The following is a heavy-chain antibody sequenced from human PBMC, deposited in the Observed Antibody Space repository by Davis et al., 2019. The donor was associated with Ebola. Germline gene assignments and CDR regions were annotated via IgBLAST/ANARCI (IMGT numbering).Heavy chain of an antibody. Sequence: GESLKISCAASGFAFDSYSMNWVRQAPGKGPEWVSGLWSGGLNTFYADSVKGRFTISRDNSKNTLYLQMNSLRAEDTAVYYCARSASSSWYGGGFDYWGQGTLVTVSS. CDR3: ARSASSSWYGGGFDY. CDR1: GFAFDSYS. D-gene: IGHD6-13*01. J-gene: IGHJ4*02. CDR2: LWSGGLNT. V-gene: IGHV3-23*03.